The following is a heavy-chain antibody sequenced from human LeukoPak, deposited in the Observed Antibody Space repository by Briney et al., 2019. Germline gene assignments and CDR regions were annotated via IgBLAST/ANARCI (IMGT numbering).Heavy chain of an antibody. CDR1: GLTFSTSG. Sequence: GGSLRLSCTASGLTFSTSGFNWVRQAPGKGLEWVASIGPTGSDRYHADSIKGRFTISRDNANNFLYLQMNRLRAEDTAVYYCATETNGRHYDYWGQGTLLTVSS. V-gene: IGHV3-21*06. CDR2: IGPTGSDR. D-gene: IGHD1-14*01. CDR3: ATETNGRHYDY. J-gene: IGHJ4*02.